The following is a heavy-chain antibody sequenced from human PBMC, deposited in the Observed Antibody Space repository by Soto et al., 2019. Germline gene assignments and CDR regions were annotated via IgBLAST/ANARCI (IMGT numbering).Heavy chain of an antibody. Sequence: GGSPRLSCAASGFTFSNYYMTWSRQAPGKGLECLSYISSREVTVYYADSVKGRFTISRDNTKNSLYLQMTTLRAEDTAVYYCARVSASGWHVNGRDYFDSWGQGTLVTVSS. CDR1: GFTFSNYY. J-gene: IGHJ4*02. CDR3: ARVSASGWHVNGRDYFDS. D-gene: IGHD6-19*01. V-gene: IGHV3-11*01. CDR2: ISSREVTV.